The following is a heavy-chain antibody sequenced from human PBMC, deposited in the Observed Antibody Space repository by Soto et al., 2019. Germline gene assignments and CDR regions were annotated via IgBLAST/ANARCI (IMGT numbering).Heavy chain of an antibody. CDR2: INHSGST. J-gene: IGHJ6*02. CDR3: ARGRATGYCSGGSCWSYYYYGMDV. CDR1: GGSFSGYY. D-gene: IGHD2-15*01. V-gene: IGHV4-34*01. Sequence: PSETLSLTCAVYGGSFSGYYWSWIRQPPGKGLEWIGEINHSGSTNYNPSLKSRVTISVDTSKNQFSLKLSSVTAADTAVYYCARGRATGYCSGGSCWSYYYYGMDVWGQGTTVTVSS.